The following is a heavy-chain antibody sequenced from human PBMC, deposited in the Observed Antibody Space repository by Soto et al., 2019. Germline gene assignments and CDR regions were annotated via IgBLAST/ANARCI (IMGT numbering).Heavy chain of an antibody. D-gene: IGHD1-26*01. CDR1: GDSVSSNSAA. V-gene: IGHV6-1*01. J-gene: IGHJ5*01. CDR3: ARMVGATADS. Sequence: SQTLSLTCAISGDSVSSNSAAWNLIRQSPSRGLEWLGRTYYRSKWYNDYATSVKSRITVNPDTSKNQFSLQLNSVTPEDTAVYYCARMVGATADSWGQGTLVTVYS. CDR2: TYYRSKWYN.